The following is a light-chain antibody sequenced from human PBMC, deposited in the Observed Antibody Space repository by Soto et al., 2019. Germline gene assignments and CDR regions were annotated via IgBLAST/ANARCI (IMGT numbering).Light chain of an antibody. CDR2: TNN. Sequence: QSVLTQPPSASGTPGQRVTISCSGSSSNIGSNYVYWHQQLPGTAPKLLIYTNNQRPSGVPDRFSGSKSGTSASLAISGLRSEDEADYYCAAWDDSLNVYVFGTGTKVTVL. CDR1: SSNIGSNY. V-gene: IGLV1-47*02. J-gene: IGLJ1*01. CDR3: AAWDDSLNVYV.